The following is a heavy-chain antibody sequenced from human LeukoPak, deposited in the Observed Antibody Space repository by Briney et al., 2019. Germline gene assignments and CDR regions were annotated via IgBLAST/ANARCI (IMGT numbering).Heavy chain of an antibody. Sequence: SETLSLTCAVSGYSISSGYYWGWIRQPPGKGLEWIGSIYHSVSTYYNPSLKSRVTISVDTSKNQFSLKLSSVTAADTAVYYCARLVSGGIDYWGQGTLVTVSS. CDR2: IYHSVST. CDR1: GYSISSGYY. CDR3: ARLVSGGIDY. J-gene: IGHJ4*02. V-gene: IGHV4-38-2*01. D-gene: IGHD6-13*01.